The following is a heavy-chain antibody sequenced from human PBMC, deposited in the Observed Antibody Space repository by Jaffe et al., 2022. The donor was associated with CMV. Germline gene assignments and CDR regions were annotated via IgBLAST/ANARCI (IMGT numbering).Heavy chain of an antibody. J-gene: IGHJ2*01. CDR2: IYYSGST. CDR1: GGSVSSGSYY. Sequence: QVQLQESGPGLVKPSETLSLTCTVSGGSVSSGSYYWSWIRQPPGKGLEWIGYIYYSGSTNYNPSLKSRVTISVDTSKNQFSLKLSSVTAADTAVYYCARSQLETWYFDLWGRGTLVTVSS. D-gene: IGHD1-1*01. V-gene: IGHV4-61*01. CDR3: ARSQLETWYFDL.